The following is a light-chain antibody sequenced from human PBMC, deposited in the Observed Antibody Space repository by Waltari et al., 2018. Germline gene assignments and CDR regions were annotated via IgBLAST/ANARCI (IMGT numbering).Light chain of an antibody. J-gene: IGKJ1*01. CDR2: DVS. V-gene: IGKV3-11*01. CDR1: QNISTY. Sequence: EIVLTQSPATLSLSPGERATLPCRASQNISTYLAWYQQTFGQAPRLLVYDVSNRATGIPARFSGSGSGTDFTLTISSLEPEDFAVYYCQQRSNWPPWTFGQGTKVEIK. CDR3: QQRSNWPPWT.